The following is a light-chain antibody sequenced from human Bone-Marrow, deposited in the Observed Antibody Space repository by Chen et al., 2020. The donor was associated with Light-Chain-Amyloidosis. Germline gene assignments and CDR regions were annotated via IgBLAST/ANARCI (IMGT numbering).Light chain of an antibody. CDR2: EVT. J-gene: IGLJ1*01. Sequence: QSPTTQPAAVSGSPGHSITISCLGTSSDVGGDNHVSWYQQHPDKAPKLMIYEVTNRPSWVPDRFSGSKSDNTASLTISGLQTEDEADYFCSSYTITNTLVFGSGTRVTVL. V-gene: IGLV2-14*01. CDR1: SSDVGGDNH. CDR3: SSYTITNTLV.